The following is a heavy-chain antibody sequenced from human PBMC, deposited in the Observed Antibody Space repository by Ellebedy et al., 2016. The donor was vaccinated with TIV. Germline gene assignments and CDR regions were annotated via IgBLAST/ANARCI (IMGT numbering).Heavy chain of an antibody. V-gene: IGHV3-23*01. CDR2: ISNTGSRT. J-gene: IGHJ4*02. D-gene: IGHD3-22*01. CDR3: AKGRGGGSDSSAPRYYFDY. Sequence: GESLTISCAASGLTFSSYAMSWVRQAPEKGLEWVSTISNTGSRTYYADSVEGRFIISRDNSKTTLYLQMNSLRAEDTAVYYCAKGRGGGSDSSAPRYYFDYWGLGTLVTVSS. CDR1: GLTFSSYA.